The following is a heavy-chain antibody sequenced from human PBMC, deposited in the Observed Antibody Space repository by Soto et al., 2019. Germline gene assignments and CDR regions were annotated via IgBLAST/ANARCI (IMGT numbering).Heavy chain of an antibody. CDR2: IYPGDSDT. Sequence: GESLKISCKGSGYSFTSYWIGWVRQMPGKGLEWMGIIYPGDSDTRYSPSFQGQVTISADKSISTAYLQWSSLKASDTATYYCARQSRCTNGVCYNYVDRSFDYWGQGTLVTVSS. CDR1: GYSFTSYW. V-gene: IGHV5-51*01. J-gene: IGHJ4*02. D-gene: IGHD2-8*01. CDR3: ARQSRCTNGVCYNYVDRSFDY.